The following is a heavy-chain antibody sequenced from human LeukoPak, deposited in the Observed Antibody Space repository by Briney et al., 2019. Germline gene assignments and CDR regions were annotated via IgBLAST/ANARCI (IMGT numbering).Heavy chain of an antibody. CDR3: ARDQGGGSHRHAFDI. J-gene: IGHJ3*02. V-gene: IGHV4-34*01. CDR1: GGSFSGYY. D-gene: IGHD3-16*01. Sequence: SETLSLTCAVYGGSFSGYYWSWIRQPPGKGLEWIGEINHSGSTNYNPSLKSRVTISVDTSKNQFSLKLSFVTAADTAVYYCARDQGGGSHRHAFDIWGQETMVTVSS. CDR2: INHSGST.